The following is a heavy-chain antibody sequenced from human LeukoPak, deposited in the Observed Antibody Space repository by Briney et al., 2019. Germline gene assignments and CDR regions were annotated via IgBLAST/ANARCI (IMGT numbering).Heavy chain of an antibody. CDR2: ISGSGGST. CDR3: AKDGYSSSWYYFDY. V-gene: IGHV3-23*01. J-gene: IGHJ4*02. Sequence: PGGSLRLSCAASGFTFSTYVIHWVRQAPGKGLEWVSAISGSGGSTYYADSVKGRFTISRDNSKNTLYLQMNSLRAEDTAVYYCAKDGYSSSWYYFDYWGQGALVTVSS. CDR1: GFTFSTYV. D-gene: IGHD6-13*01.